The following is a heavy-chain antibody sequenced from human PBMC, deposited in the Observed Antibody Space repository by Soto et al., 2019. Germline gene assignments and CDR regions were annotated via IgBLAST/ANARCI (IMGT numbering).Heavy chain of an antibody. CDR3: ARKGYGDWHFDY. J-gene: IGHJ4*02. CDR1: GGSISSYY. D-gene: IGHD4-17*01. V-gene: IGHV4-59*08. Sequence: SETLSLTCTVSGGSISSYYWSWIRQPPGKGLEWIGYIYYSGSTNYNPSLKSRVTISVDTSKNQFSLKLSSVTAADTAVYYCARKGYGDWHFDYWGQGTLVIVSS. CDR2: IYYSGST.